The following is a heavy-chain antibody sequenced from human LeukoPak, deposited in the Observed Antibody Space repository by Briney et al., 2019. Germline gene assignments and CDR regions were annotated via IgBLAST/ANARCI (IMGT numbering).Heavy chain of an antibody. J-gene: IGHJ4*02. Sequence: ASETLSLTCTVSGGSISSYYWSWIRQPAGKGLEWIGRIYTSGSTNYNPSLKSRVTMSVETSTNQFSLKLSSVTAEDTAVYYCARGAETYYYDSSGYRVHPGFDYWGQGTLVTVSS. CDR3: ARGAETYYYDSSGYRVHPGFDY. D-gene: IGHD3-22*01. V-gene: IGHV4-4*07. CDR2: IYTSGST. CDR1: GGSISSYY.